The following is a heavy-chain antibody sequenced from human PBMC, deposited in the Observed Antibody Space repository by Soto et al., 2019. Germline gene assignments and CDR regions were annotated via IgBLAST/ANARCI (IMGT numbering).Heavy chain of an antibody. CDR3: AKAYFDILTGYFGDY. J-gene: IGHJ4*02. CDR1: GFTFSNYA. D-gene: IGHD3-9*01. CDR2: MSNSGSRT. V-gene: IGHV3-23*01. Sequence: VQLLESGGGLVQPGGSLGLSCAASGFTFSNYAMSWVRQAPGKGLEWVSGMSNSGSRTYYADSVKGRFIISRDNSKNPLYLQMNSLRPEDPAVYYCAKAYFDILTGYFGDYWGQGPLVSVSS.